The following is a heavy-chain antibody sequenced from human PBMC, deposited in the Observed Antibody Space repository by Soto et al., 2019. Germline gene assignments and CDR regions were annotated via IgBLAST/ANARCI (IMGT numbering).Heavy chain of an antibody. J-gene: IGHJ6*02. D-gene: IGHD5-18*01. Sequence: SVKVSCKASGGTFSSYAISWVRQAPGQGLEWMGGIIPIFGTANYAQKFQGRVTITADESTSTAYMELSSLRSEDTAVYYCARARGYGYDYYYYGMDVWGQGTTVTVS. CDR2: IIPIFGTA. V-gene: IGHV1-69*13. CDR1: GGTFSSYA. CDR3: ARARGYGYDYYYYGMDV.